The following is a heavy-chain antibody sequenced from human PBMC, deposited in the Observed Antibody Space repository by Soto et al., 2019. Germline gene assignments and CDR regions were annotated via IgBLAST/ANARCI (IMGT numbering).Heavy chain of an antibody. CDR2: ISYSGST. CDR3: ASILYGANAFGY. D-gene: IGHD4-17*01. J-gene: IGHJ4*02. V-gene: IGHV4-59*02. CDR1: GGSVTGYY. Sequence: PSETLSLTCSVSGGSVTGYYWTWIRQTPGRGLHFIGYISYSGSTSYNPSLRGRVTISTDTSKNQLSLKLSSVTAADTAIYYCASILYGANAFGYWGQGALVTVS.